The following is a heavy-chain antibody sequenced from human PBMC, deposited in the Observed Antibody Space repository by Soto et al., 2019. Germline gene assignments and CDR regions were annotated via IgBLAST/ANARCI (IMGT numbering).Heavy chain of an antibody. CDR1: GGSSSGYF. CDR3: ARGSHSYGFES. Sequence: LSLTCAVFGGSSSGYFWSCVRQPPRRGLDWIGEIEHSGSTNYNPSLKRRITISVDTSKNQFSLKLSSVNPAATAVYYCARGSHSYGFESWGQGALVT. V-gene: IGHV4-34*01. D-gene: IGHD3-10*01. CDR2: IEHSGST. J-gene: IGHJ4*02.